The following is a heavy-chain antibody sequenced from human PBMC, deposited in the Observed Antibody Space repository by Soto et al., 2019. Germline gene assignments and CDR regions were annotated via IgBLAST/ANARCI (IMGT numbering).Heavy chain of an antibody. CDR2: ISAYNGNT. V-gene: IGHV1-18*01. CDR3: AREKVDYGDLFWFDP. Sequence: ASVKVSCKASGYTFTSYGISWVRQAPGQGLEWMGWISAYNGNTNYAQKLQGRVTMTTDTSTSTAYMELRSLRSDDTAVYYCAREKVDYGDLFWFDPWGQGTLVTVSS. D-gene: IGHD4-17*01. CDR1: GYTFTSYG. J-gene: IGHJ5*02.